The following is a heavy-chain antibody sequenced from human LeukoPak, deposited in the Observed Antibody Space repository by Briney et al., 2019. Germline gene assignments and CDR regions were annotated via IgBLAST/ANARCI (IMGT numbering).Heavy chain of an antibody. J-gene: IGHJ4*02. D-gene: IGHD2-15*01. CDR1: GFTFSSYA. Sequence: GGSLRLSCAASGFTFSSYAMSWVRQAPGKGLEWLSGICGSGGSTYYADSVKGRFTISRHNSKNTLHLQMNSLRVEDTAVYYCAKSRGSTCYSSSDYWGQGTLVTVSS. CDR2: ICGSGGST. CDR3: AKSRGSTCYSSSDY. V-gene: IGHV3-23*01.